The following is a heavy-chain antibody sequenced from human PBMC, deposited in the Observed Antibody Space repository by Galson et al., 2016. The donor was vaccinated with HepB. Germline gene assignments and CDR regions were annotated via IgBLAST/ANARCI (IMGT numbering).Heavy chain of an antibody. D-gene: IGHD5-18*01. CDR1: GYSFISYV. V-gene: IGHV1-3*01. CDR3: ARDDTYADLQYFAF. CDR2: INAGSGNT. J-gene: IGHJ4*02. Sequence: SVKVSCKASGYSFISYVIHWMRQAPGQRLEWMGWINAGSGNTKYSQKFQGRVTFTRDTSASTAYMELSSLGSEDTAVYYCARDDTYADLQYFAFWVLGTLVTVSS.